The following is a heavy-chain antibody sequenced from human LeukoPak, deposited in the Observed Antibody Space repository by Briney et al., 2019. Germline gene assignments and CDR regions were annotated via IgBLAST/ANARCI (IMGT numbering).Heavy chain of an antibody. CDR2: IYTSGST. CDR3: AREGVAGTA. CDR1: GGSISSGSYY. D-gene: IGHD6-19*01. J-gene: IGHJ4*02. V-gene: IGHV4-61*02. Sequence: SQTLPLTCTVSGGSISSGSYYWSWIRQPAGKGLEWIGRIYTSGSTNYNPSLKSRVTISVDTSKNQFSLKLSSVTAADTAVYYCAREGVAGTAWGQGTLVTVSS.